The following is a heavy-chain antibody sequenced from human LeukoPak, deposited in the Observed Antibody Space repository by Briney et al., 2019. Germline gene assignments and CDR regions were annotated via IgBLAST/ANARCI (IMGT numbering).Heavy chain of an antibody. J-gene: IGHJ5*02. Sequence: PGGSLRLSCAASGFTFSSYWMHWVRQAPGKGLVWVSRINSDGSSTSYADSVKGRFTISRDNSKNTLYLQMNSLRAEDTAVYYCARARIRGKGSTSCYAPFESWFDPWGQGTLVTVSS. D-gene: IGHD2-2*01. CDR3: ARARIRGKGSTSCYAPFESWFDP. CDR2: INSDGSST. V-gene: IGHV3-74*01. CDR1: GFTFSSYW.